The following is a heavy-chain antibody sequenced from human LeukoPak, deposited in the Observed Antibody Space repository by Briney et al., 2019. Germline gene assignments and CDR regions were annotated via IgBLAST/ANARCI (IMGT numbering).Heavy chain of an antibody. CDR2: IYSGGTI. CDR3: ATSGGFVLPNAITGNWYMDV. J-gene: IGHJ6*03. CDR1: GFSVRTNY. D-gene: IGHD2-2*01. V-gene: IGHV3-66*01. Sequence: GGSLRLSCAASGFSVRTNYMSWVRQAPGKGLEWVSVIYSGGTIRYADSVKGRFTISRDNSRDTLHLQMNSLRAEDTAVYFCATSGGFVLPNAITGNWYMDVWGRGTSVTVSS.